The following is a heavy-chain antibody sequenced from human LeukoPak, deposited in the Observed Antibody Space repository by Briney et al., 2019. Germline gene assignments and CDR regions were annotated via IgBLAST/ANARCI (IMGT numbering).Heavy chain of an antibody. V-gene: IGHV4-39*01. CDR2: IYYSGST. J-gene: IGHJ4*02. Sequence: PSETLSLTCTVSGGSISSSRYYWGWIRQPPGKGLEWIGSIYYSGSTYYNPSLKSRVTISVDTSKNQFSPKLSSVTAADTAVYYCAAAPRLEDYFDYWGQGTLVTVSS. CDR3: AAAPRLEDYFDY. D-gene: IGHD2-15*01. CDR1: GGSISSSRYY.